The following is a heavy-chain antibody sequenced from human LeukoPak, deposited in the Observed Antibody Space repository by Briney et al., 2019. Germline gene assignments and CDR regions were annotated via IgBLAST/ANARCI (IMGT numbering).Heavy chain of an antibody. CDR1: GGSISSSSYY. V-gene: IGHV4-39*01. CDR3: ARHFSVSAPYFDY. CDR2: IYYSGST. D-gene: IGHD3-3*02. Sequence: PSETLSLTCTVSGGSISSSSYYWGWIRQPPGKGLEWIGSIYYSGSTYYNPSLKSRVTISVDTPKNQFSMKLSSVTAADTAVYYCARHFSVSAPYFDYWGQGTLVTVSS. J-gene: IGHJ4*02.